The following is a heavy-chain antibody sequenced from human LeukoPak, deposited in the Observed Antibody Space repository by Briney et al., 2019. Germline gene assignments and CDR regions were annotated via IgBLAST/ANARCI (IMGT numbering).Heavy chain of an antibody. CDR3: ARGPHERSGYPDD. CDR2: ISPYNGNT. CDR1: GYTFNTYG. J-gene: IGHJ4*02. D-gene: IGHD3-22*01. Sequence: ASVKVSCKPSGYTFNTYGITWVRQAPGQGLEWMGWISPYNGNTNYAQKFQGRVTLTTDTSTSTAYMELRSLRSADTAVYYCARGPHERSGYPDDWGQGTLVIVSS. V-gene: IGHV1-18*01.